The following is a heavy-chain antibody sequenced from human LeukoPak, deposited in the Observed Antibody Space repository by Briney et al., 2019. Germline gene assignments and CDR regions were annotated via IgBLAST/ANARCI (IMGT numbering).Heavy chain of an antibody. CDR3: TWDYDRC. CDR1: GFTFSNAW. Sequence: GGSLRLSCAASGFTFSNAWMSGVRQAPGRGLEWVGRIKSKTNGETTDYAAPVKGRFTISRDDSKNTLYLQINSLKTEDTAVYCCTWDYDRCWGEGSLVTVSS. J-gene: IGHJ4*02. V-gene: IGHV3-15*01. CDR2: IKSKTNGETT. D-gene: IGHD4-17*01.